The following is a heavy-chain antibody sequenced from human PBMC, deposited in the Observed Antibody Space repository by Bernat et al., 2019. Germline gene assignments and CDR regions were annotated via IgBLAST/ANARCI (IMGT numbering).Heavy chain of an antibody. CDR1: GFTFTSYW. Sequence: EVQLVESGGGLVQPGGSLRLSCASPGFTFTSYWMSWVRQAPGEGLEWVANIKQDGNEKYYVDSVKGRFTISRDNAKNSLYLQMNSLRAEDTAVYYCARAFEEWLVKRYWYFDLWGRGTLVTDSP. J-gene: IGHJ2*01. V-gene: IGHV3-7*01. CDR2: IKQDGNEK. D-gene: IGHD6-19*01. CDR3: ARAFEEWLVKRYWYFDL.